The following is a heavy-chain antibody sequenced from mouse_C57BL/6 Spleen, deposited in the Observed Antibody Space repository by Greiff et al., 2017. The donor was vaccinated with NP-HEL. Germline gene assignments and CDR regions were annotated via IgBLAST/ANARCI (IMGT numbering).Heavy chain of an antibody. CDR1: GYTFTDYE. J-gene: IGHJ2*01. CDR2: IDPETGGT. Sequence: QVQLKESGAELVRPGASVTLSCKASGYTFTDYEMHWVKQTPVHGLEWIGAIDPETGGTAYNQKFKGKAILTADKSSSTAYMELRSLTSEDSAVYYCTRRTWRAPDYWGQGTTLTVSS. CDR3: TRRTWRAPDY. D-gene: IGHD3-3*01. V-gene: IGHV1-15*01.